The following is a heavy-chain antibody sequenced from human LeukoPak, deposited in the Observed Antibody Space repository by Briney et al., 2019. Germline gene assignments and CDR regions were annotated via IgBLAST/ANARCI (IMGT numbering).Heavy chain of an antibody. CDR1: VYTFTDYY. CDR2: VDPEDGET. Sequence: ASVKVSCKASVYTFTDYYMHWVPQAPGKGLGWMGRVDPEDGETIYAEKFQGRVTITADTSTDTAYMELSSLRSEDTAVYYCATESRYCSGGSCYYDYWGQGTLVTVSS. V-gene: IGHV1-69-2*01. J-gene: IGHJ4*02. CDR3: ATESRYCSGGSCYYDY. D-gene: IGHD2-15*01.